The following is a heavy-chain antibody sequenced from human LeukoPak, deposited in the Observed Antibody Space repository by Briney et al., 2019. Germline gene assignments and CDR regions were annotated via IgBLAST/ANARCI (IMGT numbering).Heavy chain of an antibody. V-gene: IGHV4-59*01. Sequence: SETPSLTCTVSGGSISSYYWSWIRQPPGKGLGWIGYVYYSGSTNYNPSLKSRVTISVDTSKNQFSLKLSSVTAADTAVYYCARSDYGDYVGWFGPWGQGTLVTVSS. J-gene: IGHJ5*02. D-gene: IGHD4-17*01. CDR3: ARSDYGDYVGWFGP. CDR1: GGSISSYY. CDR2: VYYSGST.